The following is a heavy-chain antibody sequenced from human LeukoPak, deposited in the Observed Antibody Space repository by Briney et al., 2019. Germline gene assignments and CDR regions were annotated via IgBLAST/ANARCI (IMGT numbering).Heavy chain of an antibody. CDR2: IIPIFGTA. V-gene: IGHV1-69*01. Sequence: SVKVSCKASGGTFSSYAISWVRQAPGQGLEWMGGIIPIFGTANYAQKFQGRVTITADESTSTAYMELSSLRSEDTAVYYCARSLAGSAKVDYWGQGTLVAVSS. J-gene: IGHJ4*02. D-gene: IGHD6-19*01. CDR1: GGTFSSYA. CDR3: ARSLAGSAKVDY.